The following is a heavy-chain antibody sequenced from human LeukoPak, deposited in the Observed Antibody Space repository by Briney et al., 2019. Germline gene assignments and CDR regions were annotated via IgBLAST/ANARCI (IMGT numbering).Heavy chain of an antibody. CDR2: ISYDGSNK. Sequence: GGALRLSCAASGFTFSSHGMHWVRQAPGKGLEWVTFISYDGSNKDYADSVKGRFTISRDNSKNTLYLQVDSLRPEDTAVYYCARGGAAGIYGMDVWGQGAIMTVTS. V-gene: IGHV3-30*02. D-gene: IGHD6-13*01. CDR3: ARGGAAGIYGMDV. J-gene: IGHJ6*02. CDR1: GFTFSSHG.